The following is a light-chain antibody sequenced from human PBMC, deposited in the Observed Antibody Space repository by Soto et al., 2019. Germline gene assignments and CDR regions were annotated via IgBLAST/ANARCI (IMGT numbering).Light chain of an antibody. CDR2: EVS. CDR1: SSDVGGYNY. V-gene: IGLV2-8*01. CDR3: SSYASSNKDVV. Sequence: QSVLTQPPSASGSPGQSVTISCTGTSSDVGGYNYVSWYQQHPGKAPKLMIYEVSKRPSGVPDRFSGSKSGNTASLTVSGLQAEDEADYYCSSYASSNKDVVFGGGTKVTVL. J-gene: IGLJ2*01.